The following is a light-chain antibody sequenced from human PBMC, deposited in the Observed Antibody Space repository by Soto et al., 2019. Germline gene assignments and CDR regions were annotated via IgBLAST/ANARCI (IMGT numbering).Light chain of an antibody. CDR2: DAS. Sequence: QLTPCPSSLSASIVAIVAMTFQASEPISNYLVWYQHKAGKAPKLLIYDASILQTGVPSRFSGSGSGTDFTFTISSLQPEDFETYYCQKYEDLITFGRGTRLEI. CDR3: QKYEDLIT. V-gene: IGKV1-33*01. J-gene: IGKJ5*01. CDR1: EPISNY.